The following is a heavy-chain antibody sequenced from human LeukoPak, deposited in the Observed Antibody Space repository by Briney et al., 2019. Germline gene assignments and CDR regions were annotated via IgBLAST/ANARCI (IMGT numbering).Heavy chain of an antibody. CDR3: ARHVSDYGSGTIDY. Sequence: SETLSLTCTVSGGPISSGGYYWSWIRQHPGKGLEWIGYIYYSGSTYYNPSLKSRVTISVDTSKNRFSLKLSSVTAADTAVYYCARHVSDYGSGTIDYWGQGTLVTVSS. V-gene: IGHV4-31*03. J-gene: IGHJ4*02. CDR1: GGPISSGGYY. D-gene: IGHD3-10*01. CDR2: IYYSGST.